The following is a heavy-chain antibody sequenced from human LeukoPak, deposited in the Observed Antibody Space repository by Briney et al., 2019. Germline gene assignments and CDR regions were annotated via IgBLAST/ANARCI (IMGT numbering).Heavy chain of an antibody. D-gene: IGHD3-22*01. CDR2: IYYSGST. CDR1: GGSISSSSYY. V-gene: IGHV4-39*07. Sequence: SETLSLTCAVSGGSISSSSYYWGWIRQPPGKGLEWIGSIYYSGSTYYNPSLKSRVTISVDTSKNQFSLKLSSVTAADTAVYYCARLNGIGSGYSFPFDYWGQGTLVTVSS. J-gene: IGHJ4*02. CDR3: ARLNGIGSGYSFPFDY.